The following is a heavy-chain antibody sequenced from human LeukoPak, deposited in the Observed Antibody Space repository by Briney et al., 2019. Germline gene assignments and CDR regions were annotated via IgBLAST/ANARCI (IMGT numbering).Heavy chain of an antibody. J-gene: IGHJ3*02. CDR1: GGSISSSSYY. CDR2: IYYSGST. CDR3: ARQGTYCGGDCYHDAFDI. V-gene: IGHV4-39*01. D-gene: IGHD2-21*01. Sequence: SETLSLTCTVSGGSISSSSYYWGRIRQPPGKGLEWIGSIYYSGSTYYNPSLKSRVTISVDTSKNQFSLKLSSVTAADTAVYYCARQGTYCGGDCYHDAFDIWGQGTMVTVSS.